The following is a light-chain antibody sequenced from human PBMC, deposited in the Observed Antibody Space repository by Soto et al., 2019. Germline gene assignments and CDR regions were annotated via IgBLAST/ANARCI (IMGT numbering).Light chain of an antibody. CDR3: QQDDYLPLT. V-gene: IGKV1-33*01. J-gene: IGKJ4*01. CDR2: DAS. Sequence: DIQMTQSPSSLSASVGDRVTITCQASQDIRNYLNWYQQKPGKAPKLLIYDASNLETGVPSRFSGSGSGTDFTFTISSLQPEDIATYYCQQDDYLPLTFGGGTKVE. CDR1: QDIRNY.